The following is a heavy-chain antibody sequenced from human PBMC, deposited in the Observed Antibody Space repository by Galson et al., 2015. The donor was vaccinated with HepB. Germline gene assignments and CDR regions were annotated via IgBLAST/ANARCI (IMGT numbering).Heavy chain of an antibody. CDR3: ARDGGGPDYMDV. CDR1: GYTFTSYG. V-gene: IGHV1-18*01. CDR2: ISTYNGNT. D-gene: IGHD3-16*01. Sequence: SVKVSCKASGYTFTSYGFSWVRQAPGQGLEWMGWISTYNGNTNYAQKFQGRVVMTTDTSTSTVYMELRSLRSDDTAVYYCARDGGGPDYMDVWGKGTTVTVAS. J-gene: IGHJ6*03.